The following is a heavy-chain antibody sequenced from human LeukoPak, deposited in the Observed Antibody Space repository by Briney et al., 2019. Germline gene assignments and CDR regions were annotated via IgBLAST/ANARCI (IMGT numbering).Heavy chain of an antibody. CDR2: IYPGDSDT. CDR1: GYSFTYYW. Sequence: GESLKISCQGSGYSFTYYWIGWVRQMPGKGLEWMGIIYPGDSDTRCSPSFQGQVTISADKSISTAYLRWSSLKASDTAMYYCARRKSSGYYFAYWGQGTLVTVSS. CDR3: ARRKSSGYYFAY. J-gene: IGHJ4*02. D-gene: IGHD3-22*01. V-gene: IGHV5-51*01.